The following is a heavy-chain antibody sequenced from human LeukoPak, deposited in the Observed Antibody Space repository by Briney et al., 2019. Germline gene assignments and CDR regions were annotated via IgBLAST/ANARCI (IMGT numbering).Heavy chain of an antibody. J-gene: IGHJ4*02. D-gene: IGHD2-2*02. Sequence: SETLSLTCTVPGGSISSGYYYWSWIRQPAGTGLEWIGRMYASGSTEYNPSLNSRVTISVDTSKNQFSLKLSSVTAADTAVYYCTRSREIYCTSGSCYIDLQARWRQGTLVTVSS. V-gene: IGHV4-61*02. CDR2: MYASGST. CDR1: GGSISSGYYY. CDR3: TRSREIYCTSGSCYIDLQAR.